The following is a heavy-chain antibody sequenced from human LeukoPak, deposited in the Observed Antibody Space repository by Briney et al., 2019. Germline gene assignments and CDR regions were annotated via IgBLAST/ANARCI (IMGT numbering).Heavy chain of an antibody. CDR1: GFTFSSYS. CDR2: ISSTGSTI. D-gene: IGHD6-6*01. CDR3: ARGSYSSSNYFDY. Sequence: GGSLRLSCAASGFTFSSYSMNWVRQAPGKGLEWVSYISSTGSTIYYAESVRGRFTISRDNAKNSLYLQMNSLRAEDTAVYYCARGSYSSSNYFDYWGQGTLVTVSS. J-gene: IGHJ4*02. V-gene: IGHV3-48*01.